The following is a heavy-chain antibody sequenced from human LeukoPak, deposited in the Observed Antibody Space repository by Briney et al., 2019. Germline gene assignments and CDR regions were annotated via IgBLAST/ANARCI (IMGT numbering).Heavy chain of an antibody. CDR3: ARSRVMITFGRVIVDAFDI. V-gene: IGHV1-18*01. Sequence: VASVKVSCKASGYTFTSYGISWVRQAPGQGLEWMGWISAYNGNTNYAQKLQGRVTMTTDASTSSAYMERRSLRSYDTALYYCARSRVMITFGRVIVDAFDIWGQGTMVTVSS. D-gene: IGHD3-16*02. CDR1: GYTFTSYG. CDR2: ISAYNGNT. J-gene: IGHJ3*02.